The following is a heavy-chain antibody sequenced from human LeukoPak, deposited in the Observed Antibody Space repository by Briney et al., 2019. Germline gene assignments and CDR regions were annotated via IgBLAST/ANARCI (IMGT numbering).Heavy chain of an antibody. D-gene: IGHD2-8*01. J-gene: IGHJ4*02. CDR3: ARGLMGGYPRFDY. V-gene: IGHV3-23*01. CDR2: ISGSGGST. Sequence: GGSLRLSCAASGFTFSSYGMHWVRQAPGKGLEWVSVISGSGGSTYYADSVKGRFTISRDNSKNTLYLQMNSLRAEDTAVYYCARGLMGGYPRFDYWGQGTLVTVSS. CDR1: GFTFSSYG.